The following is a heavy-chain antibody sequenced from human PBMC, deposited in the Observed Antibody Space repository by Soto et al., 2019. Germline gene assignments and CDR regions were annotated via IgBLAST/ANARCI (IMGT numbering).Heavy chain of an antibody. V-gene: IGHV1-18*01. J-gene: IGHJ4*02. CDR1: GYTLTSYG. CDR3: ATRSPAFDH. Sequence: QVQLVQSGPEVKKPGASVKVSCKTSGYTLTSYGITWVRQAPGQGLGWMGWKTTDKGKTTYAQNFQGRVTMTTDTSTSTAYMEMRSLRSDDTAVYYCATRSPAFDHWGQGTLVTVSS. CDR2: KTTDKGKT.